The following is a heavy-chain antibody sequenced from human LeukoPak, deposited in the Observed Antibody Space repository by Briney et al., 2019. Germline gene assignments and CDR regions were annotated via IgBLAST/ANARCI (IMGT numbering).Heavy chain of an antibody. CDR3: AKDVTAAGPFGAFDI. J-gene: IGHJ3*02. V-gene: IGHV3-23*01. CDR1: GFTFSSYS. D-gene: IGHD6-13*01. Sequence: GGSLRLSCAASGFTFSSYSMNWVRQAPGKGLEWVSAISGSGGSTYYADSVKGRFTISRDNSKNTLYLQMNSLRAEDTAVYYCAKDVTAAGPFGAFDIWGQGTMVTVSS. CDR2: ISGSGGST.